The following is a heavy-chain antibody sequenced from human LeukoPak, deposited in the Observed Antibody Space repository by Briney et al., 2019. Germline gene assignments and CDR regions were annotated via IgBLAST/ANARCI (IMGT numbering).Heavy chain of an antibody. Sequence: GESLKISCKGSGYSFTNYWIGWVRQMPGKGLEWMGIIYPGDSDTRYSPSFQGQVTISADKSISTAYLQWSSLKASDTAMYYCARQSRSYGYDFDYWGQGTLVTVSS. CDR2: IYPGDSDT. CDR3: ARQSRSYGYDFDY. J-gene: IGHJ4*02. CDR1: GYSFTNYW. D-gene: IGHD5-18*01. V-gene: IGHV5-51*01.